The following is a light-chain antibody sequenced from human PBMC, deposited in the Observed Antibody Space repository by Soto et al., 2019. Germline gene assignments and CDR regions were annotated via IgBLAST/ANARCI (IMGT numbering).Light chain of an antibody. J-gene: IGLJ3*02. V-gene: IGLV2-14*01. CDR2: EVS. Sequence: QSALTQPASVSGSPGPSITISCTGTNGDVGGYNYVSWYQQHPGKAPKLLIYEVSDRPSGVSNRFSGSKSANTASLTISGLQAEDEADYYCSSYTSSTTPVVFGGGTQLTVL. CDR1: NGDVGGYNY. CDR3: SSYTSSTTPVV.